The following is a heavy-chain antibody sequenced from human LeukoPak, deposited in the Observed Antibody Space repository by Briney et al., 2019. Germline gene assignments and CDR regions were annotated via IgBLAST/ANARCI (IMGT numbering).Heavy chain of an antibody. CDR2: ISGSGDKT. D-gene: IGHD2-15*01. J-gene: IGHJ3*02. CDR3: ARLLRGGSPYDAFDI. Sequence: GGSPRLSCTTSGMTFSSNAMSWVRQAPGKGLEWVSSISGSGDKTYYADSMKGRFTISRDNSKNTLSLQMNSLRVEDTAVYYCARLLRGGSPYDAFDIWGQGTMVTVSS. V-gene: IGHV3-23*01. CDR1: GMTFSSNA.